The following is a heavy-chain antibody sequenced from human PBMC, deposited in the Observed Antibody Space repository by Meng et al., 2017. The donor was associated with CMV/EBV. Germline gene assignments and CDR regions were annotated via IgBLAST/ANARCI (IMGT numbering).Heavy chain of an antibody. J-gene: IGHJ6*02. Sequence: SVKVSFKASGGTFSSYAISWVRQAPGQGLEWMGGIIPIFGTANYAQKFQGRVTITTDESTSTAYMELSSLRSEDTAVYYCARADSGDSSGYYYGGDYYYYGMDVWGQGTTVTVSS. CDR2: IIPIFGTA. D-gene: IGHD3-22*01. CDR3: ARADSGDSSGYYYGGDYYYYGMDV. CDR1: GGTFSSYA. V-gene: IGHV1-69*05.